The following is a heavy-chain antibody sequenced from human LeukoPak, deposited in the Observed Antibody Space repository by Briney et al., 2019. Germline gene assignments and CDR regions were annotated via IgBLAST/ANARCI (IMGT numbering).Heavy chain of an antibody. Sequence: PGGSLRLSCAASGFTFSNYGMTWVRQAPGKGLEWVSAISGSGGSTYYADSVKGRFTISRDNSKNTVHLQMNSLRAEDTAVYYCAKGDTAFNWFDPWGQGTPVTVSS. CDR1: GFTFSNYG. CDR2: ISGSGGST. J-gene: IGHJ5*02. D-gene: IGHD5-18*01. V-gene: IGHV3-23*01. CDR3: AKGDTAFNWFDP.